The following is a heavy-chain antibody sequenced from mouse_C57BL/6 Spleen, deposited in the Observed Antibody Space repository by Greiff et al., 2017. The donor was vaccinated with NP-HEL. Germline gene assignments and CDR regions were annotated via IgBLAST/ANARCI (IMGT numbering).Heavy chain of an antibody. V-gene: IGHV1-72*01. J-gene: IGHJ1*03. CDR2: IDPNSGGT. D-gene: IGHD1-1*01. CDR3: ARPYYYGSSYGWYFDV. Sequence: QVQLKQPGAELVKPGASVKLSCKASGYTFTSYWMHWVKQRPGRGLEWIGRIDPNSGGTKYNEKFKSKATLTVDKPSSTAYMQLSSLTSEDSAVYYCARPYYYGSSYGWYFDVWGTGTTVTVSS. CDR1: GYTFTSYW.